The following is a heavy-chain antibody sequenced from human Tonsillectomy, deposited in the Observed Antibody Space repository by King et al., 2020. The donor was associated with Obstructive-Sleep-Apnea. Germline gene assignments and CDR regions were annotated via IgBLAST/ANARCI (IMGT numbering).Heavy chain of an antibody. CDR2: ISLDGSNK. J-gene: IGHJ2*01. Sequence: VQLVESGGGVVQPGRSLRISCAASGFTFSNYALHWVRQAPGKGLEWVAGISLDGSNKKYGDFVESRFTISRDNSEYMMYLQMNSLRPDDTAVYYCARVRVAQGDLPLWGRGTLVTVSS. V-gene: IGHV3-30*04. CDR1: GFTFSNYA. D-gene: IGHD2-15*01. CDR3: ARVRVAQGDLPL.